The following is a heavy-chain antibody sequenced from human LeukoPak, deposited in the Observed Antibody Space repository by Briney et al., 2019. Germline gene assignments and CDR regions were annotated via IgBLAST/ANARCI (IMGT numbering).Heavy chain of an antibody. Sequence: GGSLRLSCAASGFTFSSYGMHWVRQAPGKGLEWVAVISYDGSNKYYADSVKGRFTISRDNSKNTLYLQMNSLRAEDTAVYHCARGQSPSYYDMDVWGQGTTVTVSS. CDR1: GFTFSSYG. J-gene: IGHJ6*02. D-gene: IGHD6-19*01. CDR2: ISYDGSNK. CDR3: ARGQSPSYYDMDV. V-gene: IGHV3-30*03.